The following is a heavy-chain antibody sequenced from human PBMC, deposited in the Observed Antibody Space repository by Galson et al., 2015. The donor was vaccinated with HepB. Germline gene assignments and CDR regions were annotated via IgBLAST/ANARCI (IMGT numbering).Heavy chain of an antibody. CDR2: IKGDGSLK. D-gene: IGHD2-2*01. J-gene: IGHJ4*01. CDR3: ARQSGMAPSTFDF. CDR1: GFTFNTYW. Sequence: SLRLSCAASGFTFNTYWMSWLRQTPGKGLEWVANIKGDGSLKYYVVSVRGRFTISRDNTENSLYLQMNSLRAEDTALYYCARQSGMAPSTFDFWGHGTLVTVSS. V-gene: IGHV3-7*01.